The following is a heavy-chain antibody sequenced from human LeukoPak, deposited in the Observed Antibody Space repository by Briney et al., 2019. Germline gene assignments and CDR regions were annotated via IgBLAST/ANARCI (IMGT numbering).Heavy chain of an antibody. Sequence: ASVKVSCKASGYSFTRYGISWVRQAPGQGLEWMGWISAYNGNTNYAQKLEGRVTTTTDTSTRTAYMELRSLRSDDTAVYYCARQQGTTVTTFWFDPWGQGTRVTVSS. V-gene: IGHV1-18*01. CDR3: ARQQGTTVTTFWFDP. CDR2: ISAYNGNT. D-gene: IGHD4-17*01. J-gene: IGHJ5*02. CDR1: GYSFTRYG.